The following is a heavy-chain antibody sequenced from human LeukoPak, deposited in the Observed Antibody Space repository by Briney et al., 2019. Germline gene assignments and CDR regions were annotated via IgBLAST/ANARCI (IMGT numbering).Heavy chain of an antibody. CDR3: AKDLVATIRGWFDP. J-gene: IGHJ5*02. CDR2: ISWNSGSI. Sequence: GRSLRLFCAASGFTFDDYAMHWVRQAPGKGLEWVSGISWNSGSIGYADSVKGRFTISRDNAKNSLYLQMNSLRAEDTALYYCAKDLVATIRGWFDPWGQGTLVTVSS. D-gene: IGHD5-12*01. V-gene: IGHV3-9*01. CDR1: GFTFDDYA.